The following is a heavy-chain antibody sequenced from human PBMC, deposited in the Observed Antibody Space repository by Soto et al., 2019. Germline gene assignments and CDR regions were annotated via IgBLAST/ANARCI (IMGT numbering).Heavy chain of an antibody. D-gene: IGHD3-10*01. V-gene: IGHV1-69*13. CDR2: IIPIFGTA. J-gene: IGHJ6*02. CDR1: GGTFSSYA. Sequence: SVKVSCKASGGTFSSYAISWVRQAPGQGLEWMGGIIPIFGTANYAQKFQGRVTITADESTSTAYMELSSLRSEDTAVYYCAREGDPPYYYYGMDVWGQGTTVTVSS. CDR3: AREGDPPYYYYGMDV.